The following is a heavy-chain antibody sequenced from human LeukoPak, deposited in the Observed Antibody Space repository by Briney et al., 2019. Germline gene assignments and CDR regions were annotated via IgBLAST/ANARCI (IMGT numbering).Heavy chain of an antibody. CDR3: ARASHVFYYDSSGYYRYFDY. V-gene: IGHV3-21*01. CDR1: GFTFNNYN. CDR2: ISSSSSYI. J-gene: IGHJ4*02. D-gene: IGHD3-22*01. Sequence: PGGSLRLSCAASGFTFNNYNMNWVRQAPGKALEWVSSISSSSSYIYYADSVKGRFTISRDNAKNSLYLQMNSLRAEDTAVYYCARASHVFYYDSSGYYRYFDYWGQGTLVTVSS.